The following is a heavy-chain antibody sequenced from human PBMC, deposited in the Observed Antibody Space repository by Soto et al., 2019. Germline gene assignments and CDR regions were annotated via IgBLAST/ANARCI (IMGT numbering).Heavy chain of an antibody. Sequence: PSETLSLTCTVSGGSMSSYYWSWIRQPPGKGLEWIGYIYYSGSTNYNPSLESRVTMSVDTPKNQFSLKLSSVTAADTAVYYCARRGYGPGFPYYYGMDVWGQGTTVTVSS. V-gene: IGHV4-59*01. CDR1: GGSMSSYY. CDR2: IYYSGST. J-gene: IGHJ6*02. D-gene: IGHD3-10*01. CDR3: ARRGYGPGFPYYYGMDV.